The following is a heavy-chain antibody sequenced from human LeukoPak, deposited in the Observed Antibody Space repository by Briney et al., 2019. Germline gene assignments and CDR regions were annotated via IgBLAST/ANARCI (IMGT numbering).Heavy chain of an antibody. D-gene: IGHD3-10*01. J-gene: IGHJ4*02. CDR2: ISSSSDTI. CDR3: ARSTAGTYGSGRSFEY. CDR1: GFIFRDHS. Sequence: PGGSLRLSCAASGFIFRDHSMHWVRQAPGKGPEWVSYISSSSDTIYYTDSVKGRFTISRDNAKNSLSLQMDYLRVEDTAVYYCARSTAGTYGSGRSFEYWGQGTLVTVSS. V-gene: IGHV3-48*01.